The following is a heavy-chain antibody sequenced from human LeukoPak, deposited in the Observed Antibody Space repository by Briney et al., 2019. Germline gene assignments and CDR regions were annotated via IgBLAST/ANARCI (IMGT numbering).Heavy chain of an antibody. V-gene: IGHV4-34*01. CDR2: INHSGST. CDR3: ARGRNVVVPAAIAVRYYYYYCGMDV. D-gene: IGHD2-2*01. Sequence: SETLSLTCAVYGGSFSGYYWSWIRQPPGKGLEWIGEINHSGSTNYNPSLKSRVTISVDTSKNQFSLKLSSVTAADTAVYYCARGRNVVVPAAIAVRYYYYYCGMDVWGQGTTVTVSS. J-gene: IGHJ6*02. CDR1: GGSFSGYY.